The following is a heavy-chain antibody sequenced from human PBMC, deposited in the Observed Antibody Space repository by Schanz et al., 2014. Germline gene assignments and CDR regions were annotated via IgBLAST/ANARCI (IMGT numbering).Heavy chain of an antibody. CDR1: GFRFDDYA. J-gene: IGHJ1*01. Sequence: EVQLVESGGGLVQPGRSLRLSCAASGFRFDDYAMNWVRQAPGKGLEWVSGMSWNAGSLGYGDSVKGRFTISRDNAKNSQYLQMNRISAEDTDLSFCARDTAQSCFGSSCFGDFQHWGQGTLVTVSS. D-gene: IGHD2-2*01. V-gene: IGHV3-9*01. CDR3: ARDTAQSCFGSSCFGDFQH. CDR2: MSWNAGSL.